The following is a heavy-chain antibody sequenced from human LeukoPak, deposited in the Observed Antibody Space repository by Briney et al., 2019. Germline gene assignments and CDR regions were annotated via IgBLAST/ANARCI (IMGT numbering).Heavy chain of an antibody. V-gene: IGHV4-34*01. CDR3: ARGNYDYGDLGEYFNH. J-gene: IGHJ1*01. Sequence: SETLSLTCAVYGGSFSGYYWTWIRQPPGKGLEWIGEINHSGRTKYNPSLKSRVTISVDTSKNQFSLKLSSVTAADTAVYYCARGNYDYGDLGEYFNHWGQGTLVTVSS. D-gene: IGHD4-17*01. CDR1: GGSFSGYY. CDR2: INHSGRT.